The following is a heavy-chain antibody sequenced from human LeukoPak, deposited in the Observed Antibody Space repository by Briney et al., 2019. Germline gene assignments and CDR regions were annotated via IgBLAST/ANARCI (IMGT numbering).Heavy chain of an antibody. D-gene: IGHD3-3*01. CDR2: IQYNGNNK. CDR1: GFTFNSYA. CDR3: ARVHGRFLEWLINTAFDY. Sequence: GGSLRLSCAASGFTFNSYAMNWVRQAPGKGLEWVTFIQYNGNNKYYADSVKGRFTISRDNAKNSLYLQMNSLRAEDTAVYYCARVHGRFLEWLINTAFDYWGQGTLVTVSS. J-gene: IGHJ4*02. V-gene: IGHV3-30*02.